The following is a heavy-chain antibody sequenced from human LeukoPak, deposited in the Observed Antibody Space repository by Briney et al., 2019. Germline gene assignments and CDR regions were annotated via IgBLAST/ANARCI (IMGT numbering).Heavy chain of an antibody. CDR1: GFTFNNYA. D-gene: IGHD2-21*01. J-gene: IGHJ4*02. CDR3: AKVLWPDGNDYFDY. Sequence: GGSLRLSCAASGFTFNNYAMHWVRQAPGKGLDWVAVISYDGSNNYYAESVKGRFTISRDNSKNTLNLQMNSLRAEDTAVYYCAKVLWPDGNDYFDYWGQGTLVTVSS. CDR2: ISYDGSNN. V-gene: IGHV3-30-3*01.